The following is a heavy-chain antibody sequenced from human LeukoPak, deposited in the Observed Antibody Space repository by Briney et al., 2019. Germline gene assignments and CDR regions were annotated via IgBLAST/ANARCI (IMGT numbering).Heavy chain of an antibody. CDR1: GFTFADYA. V-gene: IGHV3-9*01. D-gene: IGHD6-13*01. Sequence: PGRSLRLSCAASGFTFADYAMHWVRHAPGKGVEWVSGISWNSGSIGYSDSVNNRFTISRDNVKISLYLQMNSLRAEHTALYYCAKAYSRYYYYYYGMDVWGQGTTVTVSS. CDR2: ISWNSGSI. J-gene: IGHJ6*02. CDR3: AKAYSRYYYYYYGMDV.